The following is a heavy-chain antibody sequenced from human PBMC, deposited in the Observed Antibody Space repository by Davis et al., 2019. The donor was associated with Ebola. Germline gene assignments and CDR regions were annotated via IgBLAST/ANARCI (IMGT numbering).Heavy chain of an antibody. CDR2: MNPNSGNT. V-gene: IGHV1-8*02. Sequence: ASVKVSCKASGYTFTSYGINWVRQATGQGLEWMGWMNPNSGNTGYAQKFQGRVTMTRNTSISTAYMELSSLRSEDTAVYYCTREPPQRPWDYWGQGTLVTVSS. J-gene: IGHJ4*02. CDR1: GYTFTSYG. CDR3: TREPPQRPWDY.